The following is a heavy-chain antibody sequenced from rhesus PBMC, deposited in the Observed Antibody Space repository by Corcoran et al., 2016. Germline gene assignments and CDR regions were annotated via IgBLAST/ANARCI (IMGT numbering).Heavy chain of an antibody. D-gene: IGHD3S6*01. CDR3: ARKTALCFDY. V-gene: IGHV2-1*01. J-gene: IGHJ4*01. CDR2: IYWDDDK. CDR1: GFSLSTSGMG. Sequence: QVTLKESGPALVKPTQTLTLTCTFSGFSLSTSGMGVGWLRQPSRKTLEGLSHIYWDDDKRYRTSLKSRHTITKDTSKNQVVLTMTNMDPVDTATHYGARKTALCFDYWGQGVLVTVSS.